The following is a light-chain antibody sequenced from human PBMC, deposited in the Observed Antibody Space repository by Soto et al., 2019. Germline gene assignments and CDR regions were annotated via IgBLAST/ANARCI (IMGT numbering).Light chain of an antibody. J-gene: IGKJ1*01. CDR1: QSISSW. CDR3: QQYNSYWT. V-gene: IGKV1-5*03. Sequence: DIQRTQSPSTLSASVGDRVTITCRASQSISSWLAWYQQKPGKAPKLLIYKASSLESGVPSRFSGSGSGTEFTLPISSLQPDDFATYYCQQYNSYWTFGQGTKVEIK. CDR2: KAS.